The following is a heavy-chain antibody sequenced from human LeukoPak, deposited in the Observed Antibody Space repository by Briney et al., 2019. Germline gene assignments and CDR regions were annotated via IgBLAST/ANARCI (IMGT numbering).Heavy chain of an antibody. J-gene: IGHJ4*02. Sequence: SETLSPTCTVSGGSISSSTHYWGWIRQPPGKGLEWIGTIYYSGSTYYNPSLKSRATISVDTSKNQLSLKLGSVTAADTAVYYCVRQTYGSGSYYNLDCWGQGTLVTVSS. V-gene: IGHV4-39*01. CDR3: VRQTYGSGSYYNLDC. CDR2: IYYSGST. CDR1: GGSISSSTHY. D-gene: IGHD3-10*01.